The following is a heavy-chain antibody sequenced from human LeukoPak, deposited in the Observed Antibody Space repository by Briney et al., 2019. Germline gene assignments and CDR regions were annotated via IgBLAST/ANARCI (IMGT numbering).Heavy chain of an antibody. J-gene: IGHJ3*02. D-gene: IGHD4-17*01. Sequence: SETLSLTCTVSGGSFSTYFWNWIRQPAGKGLEWIGRISTSGGTTYNPSLKSRVTISVDTSKNQFSLKLSSVTAADTAVYYCAGSLRRDAFDIWGQGTMVTVSS. CDR1: GGSFSTYF. CDR3: AGSLRRDAFDI. CDR2: ISTSGGT. V-gene: IGHV4-4*07.